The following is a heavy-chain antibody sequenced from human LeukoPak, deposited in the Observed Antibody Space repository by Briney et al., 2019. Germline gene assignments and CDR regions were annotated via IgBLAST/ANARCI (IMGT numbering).Heavy chain of an antibody. CDR1: GFTFDDYA. V-gene: IGHV3-9*01. CDR3: AEGGYSSSWYKDLDFDY. J-gene: IGHJ4*02. CDR2: ISWNSGSI. Sequence: GRSLRLSCAASGFTFDDYAMHWVRQAPGKGLEWVSGISWNSGSIGYADSVKGRFTISRDNAKNSLYLQMNSLRAEDTALYYCAEGGYSSSWYKDLDFDYWGQGTLVTVSS. D-gene: IGHD6-13*01.